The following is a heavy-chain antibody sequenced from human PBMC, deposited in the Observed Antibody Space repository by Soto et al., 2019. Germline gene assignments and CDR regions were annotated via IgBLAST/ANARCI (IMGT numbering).Heavy chain of an antibody. CDR2: IIPIFATA. D-gene: IGHD3-22*01. J-gene: IGHJ6*02. CDR3: AREDYHDTRGYFSDNHYGMDV. Sequence: QVQLVQSGAEVKKPGSSVKVSCKASGGTFRSYAINWVRQAPGQGLEWMGGIIPIFATANYAQKFQGRVTMTADESTSTAYMEVRSLRSEDTAAYYCAREDYHDTRGYFSDNHYGMDVWGQGTTVTVSS. V-gene: IGHV1-69*12. CDR1: GGTFRSYA.